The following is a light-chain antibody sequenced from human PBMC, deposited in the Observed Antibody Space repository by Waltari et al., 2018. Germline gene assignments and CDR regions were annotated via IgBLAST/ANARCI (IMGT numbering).Light chain of an antibody. J-gene: IGKJ1*01. CDR3: QHYERLPAT. Sequence: ELVLTQSPGTLSLSPGERATLSCRASQRVSRALAWYQQKPGQAPRLLIYGASNRATGIPDRFSGSGSGTDFSLTISRLDPEDVAVYYCQHYERLPATFGQGTKVEIK. CDR2: GAS. V-gene: IGKV3-20*01. CDR1: QRVSRA.